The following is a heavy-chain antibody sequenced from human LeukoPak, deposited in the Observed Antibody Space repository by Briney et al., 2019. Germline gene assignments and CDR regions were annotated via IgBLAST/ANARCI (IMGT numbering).Heavy chain of an antibody. J-gene: IGHJ6*03. CDR1: GGTFSSYA. Sequence: SVKVSCKASGGTFSSYAISWVRQAPGQGLEWMGRIIPIFGTANYAQKFQGRVTITADKSTSTAYMELSSLRSEDTAVYYCARDLLGPGQQLPRGGYYYYMDVWGKGTTVTVSS. CDR2: IIPIFGTA. V-gene: IGHV1-69*06. D-gene: IGHD6-13*01. CDR3: ARDLLGPGQQLPRGGYYYYMDV.